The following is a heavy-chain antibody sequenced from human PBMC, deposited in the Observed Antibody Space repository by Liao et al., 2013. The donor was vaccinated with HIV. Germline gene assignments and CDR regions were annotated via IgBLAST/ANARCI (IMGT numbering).Heavy chain of an antibody. CDR3: ARGGSFFDD. V-gene: IGHV4-4*07. CDR2: IYTSGST. CDR1: GDPISGYH. D-gene: IGHD5-12*01. Sequence: QVQLQESGPGVVKPSETLSLTCTVSGDPISGYHWSWIRQPAGEGLEWIGRIYTSGSTKYNPSLKSRVTMSIDTSKNRFSLQLTSVTAADTAVYFCARGGSFFDDWGQGTLVTVSS. J-gene: IGHJ4*02.